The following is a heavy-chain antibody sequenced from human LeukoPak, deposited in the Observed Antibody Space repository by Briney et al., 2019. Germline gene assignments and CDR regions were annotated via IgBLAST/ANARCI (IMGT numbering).Heavy chain of an antibody. J-gene: IGHJ2*01. CDR2: IIPILGIA. D-gene: IGHD2-21*02. CDR1: GGTFSSYA. V-gene: IGHV1-69*04. Sequence: GASVKVSFKASGGTFSSYAISWVRQAPGQGLEWMGRIIPILGIANYAQKFQGRVTITADKSTSTAYMELSSLRSDDTAVYYCARGLGVVTAQSEQPKPRYFDLWGRGTQVTVSS. CDR3: ARGLGVVTAQSEQPKPRYFDL.